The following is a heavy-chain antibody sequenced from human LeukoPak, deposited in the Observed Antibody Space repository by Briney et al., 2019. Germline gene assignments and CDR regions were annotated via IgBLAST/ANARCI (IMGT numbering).Heavy chain of an antibody. V-gene: IGHV3-23*01. CDR2: ISASGGDT. Sequence: GGSLRLSCAASGFTFNNFDINWVRQAPGKGLEWVSGISASGGDTFYADSVKGRFTISRDNSKNTLSLQMNSLRVEDTAIYYCAKDVRRCNGACTWGQGTLVTVSS. CDR1: GFTFNNFD. D-gene: IGHD2-8*01. CDR3: AKDVRRCNGACT. J-gene: IGHJ5*02.